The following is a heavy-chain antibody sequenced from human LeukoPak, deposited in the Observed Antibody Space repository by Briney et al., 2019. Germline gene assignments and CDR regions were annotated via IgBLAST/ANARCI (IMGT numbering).Heavy chain of an antibody. CDR1: GFAFSSYA. Sequence: PGASLRLSCAASGFAFSSYAMSWVRQAPGKGLEWVSAISGSGGSTYYADSVKGRFTISRDNSKNTLYLQMNSLRAEDTAVYYCAKVNKKMADLDYWGQGTLVTVSS. V-gene: IGHV3-23*01. CDR2: ISGSGGST. CDR3: AKVNKKMADLDY. D-gene: IGHD5-24*01. J-gene: IGHJ4*02.